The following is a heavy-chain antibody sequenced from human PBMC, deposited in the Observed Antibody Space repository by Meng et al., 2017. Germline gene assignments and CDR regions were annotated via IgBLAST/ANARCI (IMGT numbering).Heavy chain of an antibody. J-gene: IGHJ6*02. Sequence: GGSLRPSCAASGFTSSDHYMSWIRPAPVKGLDWVSYISSSGSTIYYADSVKGRFTISRDNSKNTLYLQMSSLRAEDTAVYYCARGRKDDFWSGYYSYYYYYGMDVWGQGTTVTVSS. V-gene: IGHV3-11*04. D-gene: IGHD3-3*01. CDR2: ISSSGSTI. CDR1: GFTSSDHY. CDR3: ARGRKDDFWSGYYSYYYYYGMDV.